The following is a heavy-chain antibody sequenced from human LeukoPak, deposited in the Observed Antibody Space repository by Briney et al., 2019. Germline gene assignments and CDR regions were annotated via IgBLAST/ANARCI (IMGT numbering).Heavy chain of an antibody. D-gene: IGHD1-26*01. CDR1: GYSISSGYY. Sequence: SETLSLTCAVSGYSISSGYYCGWIRQPPGKGLEWIGSTYHSGSTYYIPSLKSRVTISVDTSKNQFSLKLSSVTAADTAVYYCAAIVVGATKRTGRYFDYWGQGTLVTVSS. J-gene: IGHJ4*02. V-gene: IGHV4-38-2*01. CDR3: AAIVVGATKRTGRYFDY. CDR2: TYHSGST.